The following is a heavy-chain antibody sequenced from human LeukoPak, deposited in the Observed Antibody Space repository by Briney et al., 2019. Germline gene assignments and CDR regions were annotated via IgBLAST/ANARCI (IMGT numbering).Heavy chain of an antibody. V-gene: IGHV3-74*01. CDR3: TTGPSYGYEW. CDR2: IKTDGRTT. Sequence: GGSLRLSCAASGMTFSNHWMHWDRQAPGKGLVWVSLIKTDGRTTIYAESVKGRFTISRDNGKSILYLQMNSLRAEDTGIYYCTTGPSYGYEWWGQGTVVTVSS. J-gene: IGHJ4*02. CDR1: GMTFSNHW. D-gene: IGHD3-16*01.